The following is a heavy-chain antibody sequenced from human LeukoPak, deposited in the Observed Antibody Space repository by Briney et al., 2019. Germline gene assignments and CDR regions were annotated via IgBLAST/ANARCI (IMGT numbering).Heavy chain of an antibody. D-gene: IGHD2-2*01. CDR1: GGSISSYY. J-gene: IGHJ3*02. CDR2: IYYSGST. CDR3: ASLGYCSSTSCPRNDAFDI. V-gene: IGHV4-59*08. Sequence: TSETLSLTCTVSGGSISSYYWSWIRQPPGKGLEWIGYIYYSGSTNYNPSLKSRVTISVDTSKNQFSLKLSSVTAADTAVYYCASLGYCSSTSCPRNDAFDIWGQGTMVTVSS.